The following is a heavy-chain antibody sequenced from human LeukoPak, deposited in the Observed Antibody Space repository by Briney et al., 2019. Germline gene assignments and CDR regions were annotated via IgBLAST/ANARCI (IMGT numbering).Heavy chain of an antibody. V-gene: IGHV4-59*12. J-gene: IGHJ4*02. Sequence: PSETLSLTCTVSGGSISSYYWSWIRQPPGKGLEWIGYIYYSGSTNYSPSLKSRVTISVDTSKNQFSLKLSSVTAADTAVYYCARESAAGKVDYWGQGTLVTVSS. D-gene: IGHD6-13*01. CDR3: ARESAAGKVDY. CDR2: IYYSGST. CDR1: GGSISSYY.